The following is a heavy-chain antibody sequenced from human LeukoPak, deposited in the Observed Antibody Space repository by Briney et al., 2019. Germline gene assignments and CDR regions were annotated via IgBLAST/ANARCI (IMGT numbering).Heavy chain of an antibody. CDR1: GFTFSSYS. J-gene: IGHJ6*03. D-gene: IGHD6-13*01. V-gene: IGHV3-21*01. CDR3: AKVDRGDYSSSPVPYYNYYMNV. Sequence: GGSLRLSCAASGFTFSSYSMNWVRQAPGRGLEWVSCISSSSSLIFYSDSVRGRFTISRHNAKNLLYLHMNSLRVEDTAVYYCAKVDRGDYSSSPVPYYNYYMNVWGKGTTVTVSS. CDR2: ISSSSSLI.